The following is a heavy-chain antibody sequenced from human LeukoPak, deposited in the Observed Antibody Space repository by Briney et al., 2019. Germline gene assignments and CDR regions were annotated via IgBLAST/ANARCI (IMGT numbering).Heavy chain of an antibody. J-gene: IGHJ4*02. Sequence: PGGSLRLSYAASGFTFSDYYMSWIRQAPGKGLEWVSYISSSGSTIYYADSVKGRFTISRDNAKNSLYLQMNSPRAEDTAVYFCSKGGSSWSRWDYWGQGTLVTVSS. CDR1: GFTFSDYY. CDR3: SKGGSSWSRWDY. CDR2: ISSSGSTI. V-gene: IGHV3-11*01. D-gene: IGHD6-13*01.